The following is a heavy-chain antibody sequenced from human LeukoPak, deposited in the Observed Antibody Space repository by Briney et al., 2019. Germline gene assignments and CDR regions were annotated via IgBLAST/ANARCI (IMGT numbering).Heavy chain of an antibody. CDR1: GFTFSSYA. CDR3: ARDDYYDSSGEDPVHFDY. Sequence: PGGSLRLSCAASGFTFSSYAMHWVRQAPGKGLEWVAVISYDGSNKYYADSVEGRFTISRDNSKNTLYLQMNSLRAEDTAVYYCARDDYYDSSGEDPVHFDYWGQGTLVTVSS. CDR2: ISYDGSNK. J-gene: IGHJ4*02. V-gene: IGHV3-30*04. D-gene: IGHD3-22*01.